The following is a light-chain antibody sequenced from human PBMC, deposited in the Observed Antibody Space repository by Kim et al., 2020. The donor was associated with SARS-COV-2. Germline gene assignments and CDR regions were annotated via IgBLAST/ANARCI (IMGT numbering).Light chain of an antibody. CDR3: LSYTSSSTFV. J-gene: IGLJ1*01. Sequence: QSIAIAFTGTGSDVGIYNRVSWYQQPPGTAPKLMIYDVNNRPSGVPDRFSGSKSGNTASLTISGLQAEDEADYYCLSYTSSSTFVFGTGTKVTVL. CDR1: GSDVGIYNR. CDR2: DVN. V-gene: IGLV2-18*02.